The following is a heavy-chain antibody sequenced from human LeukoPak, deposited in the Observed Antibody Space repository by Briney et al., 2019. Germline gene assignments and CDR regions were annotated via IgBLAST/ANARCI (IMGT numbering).Heavy chain of an antibody. J-gene: IGHJ4*02. CDR1: GFTFDDYA. Sequence: GGSLRLSCAASGFTFDDYAMHWVRQAPGKGLEWVSGISWNSGSIGYADSVKGRFTISRDNAKNCLYLQMNSLRAEDTALYYCAKAFSSGSDYYFDYWGQGTLVTVSS. D-gene: IGHD3-10*01. CDR2: ISWNSGSI. CDR3: AKAFSSGSDYYFDY. V-gene: IGHV3-9*01.